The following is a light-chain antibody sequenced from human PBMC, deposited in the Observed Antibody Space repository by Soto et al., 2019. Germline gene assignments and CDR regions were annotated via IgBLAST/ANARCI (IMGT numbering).Light chain of an antibody. CDR2: DAS. Sequence: DIQMTQSPSSLSASVGDRVTITCQASEDINNNLNWYQQKPGEAPKPLISDASNLETGVPSRFSGGGSVTHFTFSIGIRQTADILTYYCQHFQNLPVTFGGETKVEMK. CDR1: EDINNN. V-gene: IGKV1-33*01. CDR3: QHFQNLPVT. J-gene: IGKJ4*01.